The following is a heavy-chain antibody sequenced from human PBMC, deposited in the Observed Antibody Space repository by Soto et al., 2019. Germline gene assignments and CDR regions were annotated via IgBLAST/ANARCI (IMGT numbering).Heavy chain of an antibody. CDR2: IYPGDSDT. J-gene: IGHJ3*02. V-gene: IGHV5-51*01. CDR1: GYSFTSYC. Sequence: PGESLKISCKGSGYSFTSYCIGWVRQMPGKGLEWMGIIYPGDSDTRYSPSFQGQDTISADKSISTAYLQWSSLKASDTAMYYCARQRSRDIVVVPAASDAFDIWGQGTMVTVSS. CDR3: ARQRSRDIVVVPAASDAFDI. D-gene: IGHD2-2*01.